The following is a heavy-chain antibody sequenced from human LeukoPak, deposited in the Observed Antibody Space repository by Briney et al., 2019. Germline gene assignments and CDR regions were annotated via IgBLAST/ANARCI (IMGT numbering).Heavy chain of an antibody. CDR2: ITWNSGSI. CDR1: GFAFNDYA. CDR3: SIMNNGGFDY. D-gene: IGHD3-16*01. Sequence: GGSLRLSCAASGFAFNDYAMPWVRQAPGKGLEWVSGITWNSGSIGYADSVKGRFTISRDNAKKFLYLQMNSLRAEDTALYYCSIMNNGGFDYWGQGTLVTVSS. V-gene: IGHV3-9*01. J-gene: IGHJ4*02.